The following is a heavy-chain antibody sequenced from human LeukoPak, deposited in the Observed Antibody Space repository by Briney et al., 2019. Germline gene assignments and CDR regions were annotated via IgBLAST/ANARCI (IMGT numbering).Heavy chain of an antibody. D-gene: IGHD3-22*01. CDR3: ASGYYDSSGYSLYYFDY. CDR2: IYYSGST. V-gene: IGHV4-39*01. Sequence: SETLSLTCTVSGGSISSSSYYWGWIRQPPGKGLEWIGSIYYSGSTYYNPSLKSRGTISVDTSKNQFSLKLSSVTAADTAVYYCASGYYDSSGYSLYYFDYWGQGTLVTVSS. CDR1: GGSISSSSYY. J-gene: IGHJ4*02.